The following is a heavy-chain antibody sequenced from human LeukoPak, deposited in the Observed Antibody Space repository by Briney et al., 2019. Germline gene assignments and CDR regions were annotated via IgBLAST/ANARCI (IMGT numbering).Heavy chain of an antibody. J-gene: IGHJ4*02. CDR3: ARVFPTQYYYDSSGYLDY. Sequence: GGSLRLSCAAPGFTVSSNYMSWVRQAPGKGLEWVSVIYSGGSTYYADSVKGRFTISRDNSKNTLYLQMNSLRAEDTAVYYCARVFPTQYYYDSSGYLDYWGQGTLVTVSS. D-gene: IGHD3-22*01. CDR2: IYSGGST. V-gene: IGHV3-53*01. CDR1: GFTVSSNY.